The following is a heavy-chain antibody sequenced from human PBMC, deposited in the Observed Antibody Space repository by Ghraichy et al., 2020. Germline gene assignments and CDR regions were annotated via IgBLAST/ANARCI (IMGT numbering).Heavy chain of an antibody. Sequence: SETLSLTCAVYGGSFSGYYWTWIRQPPEKGLEWIGEINHSGSTNYNPSLKSRVTISLDTSKNQFSLKLSSVTAADTAVYYCARGTPPRMVRGVKHWFDPWGQGTLVTVSS. CDR1: GGSFSGYY. D-gene: IGHD3-10*01. CDR3: ARGTPPRMVRGVKHWFDP. CDR2: INHSGST. V-gene: IGHV4-34*01. J-gene: IGHJ5*02.